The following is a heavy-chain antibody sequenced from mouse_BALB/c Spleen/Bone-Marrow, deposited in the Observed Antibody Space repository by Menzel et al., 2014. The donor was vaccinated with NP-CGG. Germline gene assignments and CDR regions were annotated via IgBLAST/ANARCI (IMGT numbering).Heavy chain of an antibody. Sequence: QVQLQQSGAGLMKPGASVKISCKATGYTFSRYWIEWVKQRPGHGLEWIGEILPGNGDTNYNENFKGKATFTADTSSNTAYMQLSSLTSEDSAVYYCVIFHYYFDYWGQGTTLTVSS. D-gene: IGHD1-1*02. CDR3: VIFHYYFDY. J-gene: IGHJ2*01. CDR1: GYTFSRYW. V-gene: IGHV1-9*01. CDR2: ILPGNGDT.